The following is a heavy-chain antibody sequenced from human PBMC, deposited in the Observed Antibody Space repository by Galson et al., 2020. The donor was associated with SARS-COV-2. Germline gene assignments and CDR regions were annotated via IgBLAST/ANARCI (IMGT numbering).Heavy chain of an antibody. D-gene: IGHD6-19*01. CDR1: GFTFSNYV. CDR2: IAEYDGRT. Sequence: GESLKISCAASGFTFSNYVMNWVRQAPGKGLEWVLSIAEYDGRTYYADSVKGRFTISRDNSKDTLYLQMNSLRGDDTAVYYCARRGSGWGFFDYWGQGTLVTVSS. J-gene: IGHJ4*02. V-gene: IGHV3-23*01. CDR3: ARRGSGWGFFDY.